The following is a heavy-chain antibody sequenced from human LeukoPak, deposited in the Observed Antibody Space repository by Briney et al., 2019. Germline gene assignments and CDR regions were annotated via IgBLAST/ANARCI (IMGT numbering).Heavy chain of an antibody. CDR3: ARGLNNRKSGRRFDVFEI. V-gene: IGHV4-34*01. CDR1: GFTVSSNY. J-gene: IGHJ3*02. D-gene: IGHD1-14*01. CDR2: INHSGST. Sequence: PGGSLRLSCAASGFTVSSNYMSWVRQPPGKGLEWIGEINHSGSTNYNPSLKSRVTISVDTSKNQFSLKLSSVTAADTAVYYCARGLNNRKSGRRFDVFEIWGQGTMVTVSS.